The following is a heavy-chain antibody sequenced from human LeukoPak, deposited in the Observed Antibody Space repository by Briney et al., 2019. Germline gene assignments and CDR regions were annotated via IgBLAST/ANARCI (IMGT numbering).Heavy chain of an antibody. CDR2: IYYSGST. CDR3: ARACGDPTLGYYYYYMDV. D-gene: IGHD4-17*01. CDR1: GGSISSSSYY. V-gene: IGHV4-39*07. Sequence: PSETLSLTCTVSGGSISSSSYYWGWIRQPPGKGLEWIGSIYYSGSTYYNPSLKSRVTISVDTSKNQFSLKLSSVTAADTAVYYCARACGDPTLGYYYYYMDVWGKGTTVTVSS. J-gene: IGHJ6*03.